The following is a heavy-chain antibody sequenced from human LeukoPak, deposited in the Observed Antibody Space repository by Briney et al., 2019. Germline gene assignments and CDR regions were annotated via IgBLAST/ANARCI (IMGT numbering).Heavy chain of an antibody. D-gene: IGHD2-8*01. V-gene: IGHV4-34*01. CDR2: INHSGST. CDR1: GGSFSGYY. J-gene: IGHJ4*02. Sequence: SETLSLTCAVYGGSFSGYYWSWIRQPPGKGLEWIGEINHSGSTIYNPTLKSRVTISVDTSKNQFSLNLNSVTAADTAVCYCARGGSSCTNGVCYTVEGVFYPRYFDYWGQGTLVTVSS. CDR3: ARGGSSCTNGVCYTVEGVFYPRYFDY.